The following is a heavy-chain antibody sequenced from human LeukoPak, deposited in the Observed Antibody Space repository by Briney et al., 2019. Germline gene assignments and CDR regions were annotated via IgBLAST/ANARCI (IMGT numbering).Heavy chain of an antibody. CDR1: GFTFSSYS. V-gene: IGHV3-21*01. Sequence: GGSLRLSCAPSGFTFSSYSMNWVRHAPGKGLEWVSSISSSSSYIYYAGSVKGRFTISRDNAKNSLYLQMNSLRAEDTAVYYCASTVEMATRGPFDYWGQGTLVTVSS. CDR3: ASTVEMATRGPFDY. D-gene: IGHD5-24*01. J-gene: IGHJ4*02. CDR2: ISSSSSYI.